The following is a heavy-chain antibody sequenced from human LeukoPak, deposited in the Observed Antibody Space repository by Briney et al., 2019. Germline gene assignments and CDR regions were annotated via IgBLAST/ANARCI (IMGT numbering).Heavy chain of an antibody. J-gene: IGHJ4*02. V-gene: IGHV3-21*01. CDR2: ITSDSAYI. D-gene: IGHD2-2*01. CDR3: ARYGVSSSTSYIDF. CDR1: GFSFSTYA. Sequence: GGSLRLSCAASGFSFSTYAMNWVRQAPGEGLKWVSCITSDSAYIYYADSVKGRFTISRDSAKNSLYLQTNSLRAEDSAVYYCARYGVSSSTSYIDFWGQGTLVTVSS.